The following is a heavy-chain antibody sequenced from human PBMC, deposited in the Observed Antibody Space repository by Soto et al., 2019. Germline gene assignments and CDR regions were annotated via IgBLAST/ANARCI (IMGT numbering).Heavy chain of an antibody. Sequence: PGGSLRLSCAASGFTFSSYWMHWVRQAPGKGLVWVSRINSDGSSTSYADSVKGRFTISRDNAKNTLYLQMNSLRAEDTAVYYCASVGLPYKNYYYYYGMDVWGQGTTVTVSS. D-gene: IGHD1-1*01. V-gene: IGHV3-74*01. CDR2: INSDGSST. J-gene: IGHJ6*02. CDR1: GFTFSSYW. CDR3: ASVGLPYKNYYYYYGMDV.